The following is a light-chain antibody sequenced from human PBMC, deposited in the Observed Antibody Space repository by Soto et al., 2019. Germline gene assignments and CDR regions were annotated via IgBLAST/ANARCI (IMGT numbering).Light chain of an antibody. V-gene: IGLV2-14*01. Sequence: QSALTQPASVSGSPGQSITISCTGTSRDFSDHNHVPWYQHQPGKAPKLIIYEVSNRPSGVSNRFSGSKSGNTASLTISGLQAEDEADYYCSSYTNSGVFGTGTKLTVL. CDR3: SSYTNSGV. CDR1: SRDFSDHNH. CDR2: EVS. J-gene: IGLJ1*01.